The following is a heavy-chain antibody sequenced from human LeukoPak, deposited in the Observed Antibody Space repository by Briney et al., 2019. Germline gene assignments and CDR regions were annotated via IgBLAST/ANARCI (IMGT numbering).Heavy chain of an antibody. CDR3: AKLIGSRSDIG. CDR2: ISDSGEST. D-gene: IGHD2-15*01. V-gene: IGHV3-23*01. CDR1: GFTFSSNA. Sequence: QPGGSLRLSCAASGFTFSSNAMSWVRQAPGKGLEWVSSISDSGESTYYADSVKGRFTISRDNSKNTLYLQMNGLRAEDTAVYYCAKLIGSRSDIGWGQGTLVTVSS. J-gene: IGHJ4*02.